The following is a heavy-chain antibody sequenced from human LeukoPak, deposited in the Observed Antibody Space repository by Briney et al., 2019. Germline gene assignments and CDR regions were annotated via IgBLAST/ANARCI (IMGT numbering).Heavy chain of an antibody. Sequence: ASVKVSCKASGYTFTGYYMHWVRQAPGQGLEWMGWINPNSGGTNYAQKFQGRVTMTRDTSISTAYMELSRLRSDDTAVYYCARAQSILGYCSSTSCDTNPYYYYGTDVWGQGTTVTVSS. D-gene: IGHD2-2*02. CDR3: ARAQSILGYCSSTSCDTNPYYYYGTDV. V-gene: IGHV1-2*02. CDR2: INPNSGGT. J-gene: IGHJ6*02. CDR1: GYTFTGYY.